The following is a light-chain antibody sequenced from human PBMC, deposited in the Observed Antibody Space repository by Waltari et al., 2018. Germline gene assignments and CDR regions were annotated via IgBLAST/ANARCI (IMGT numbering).Light chain of an antibody. CDR1: QSVGSS. V-gene: IGKV3-11*01. J-gene: IGKJ4*01. CDR3: QQRTNWPLT. Sequence: EIVLTQSPATLSLSPGERATLSCRATQSVGSSLAWYQQKPGQAPRLLISDASKRATGIPARFSGSGSGTDFTLIISSLEPEDFAVYYCQQRTNWPLTFGGGTKVEIK. CDR2: DAS.